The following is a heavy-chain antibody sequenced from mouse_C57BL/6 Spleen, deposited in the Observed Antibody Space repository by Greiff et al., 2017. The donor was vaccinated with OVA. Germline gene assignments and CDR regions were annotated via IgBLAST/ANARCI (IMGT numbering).Heavy chain of an antibody. Sequence: VQLHQSGAELVRPGASVKLSCTASGFNIKDDYMHWVKQRPEQGLEWIGWIDPENGDTEYASKFQGKATITADTSSNTAYLQLSSLTSEDTAVYYCTGDYGYYAMDYWGQGTSVTVSS. V-gene: IGHV14-4*01. CDR3: TGDYGYYAMDY. CDR1: GFNIKDDY. D-gene: IGHD2-4*01. J-gene: IGHJ4*01. CDR2: IDPENGDT.